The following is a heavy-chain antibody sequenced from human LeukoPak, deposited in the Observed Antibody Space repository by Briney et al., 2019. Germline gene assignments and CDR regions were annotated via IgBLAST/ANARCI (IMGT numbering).Heavy chain of an antibody. CDR1: GFTFDDYA. J-gene: IGHJ4*02. Sequence: QSGGSLRLSCAASGFTFDDYAMHWVRQAPGKGLEWVSGISWNSGSIGYADSVKGRFTISRDNSKNTLYLQMNSLRAEDTAVYYCAKDASGFFRPYYFDYWGQGTLVTVSS. V-gene: IGHV3-9*01. CDR3: AKDASGFFRPYYFDY. CDR2: ISWNSGSI. D-gene: IGHD3-10*01.